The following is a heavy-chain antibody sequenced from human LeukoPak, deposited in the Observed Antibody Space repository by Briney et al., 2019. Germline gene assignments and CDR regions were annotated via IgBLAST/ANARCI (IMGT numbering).Heavy chain of an antibody. CDR1: GFTFSSYA. J-gene: IGHJ4*02. D-gene: IGHD5-18*01. Sequence: GGSLRLSCAASGFTFSSYAMSRVRQAPGRGLEWVSSITGSGATTYYADSVKGRFTVSRDNSKNTLYLQMNSLRAEDTAVYHCARGATSEDTAIVTGYWGQGTLVTVSS. V-gene: IGHV3-23*01. CDR3: ARGATSEDTAIVTGY. CDR2: ITGSGATT.